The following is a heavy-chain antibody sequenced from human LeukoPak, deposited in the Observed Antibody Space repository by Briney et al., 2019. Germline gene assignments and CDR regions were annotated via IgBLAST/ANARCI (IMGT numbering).Heavy chain of an antibody. D-gene: IGHD4-17*01. J-gene: IGHJ4*02. CDR3: ARVDYDDLYFDY. CDR2: IYYSGST. V-gene: IGHV4-30-4*01. Sequence: SETLSLTCTVSGGSISSGDYYWSWIRQPPGKGLEWIGYIYYSGSTYYNPSLKSRVTISVDTSKNQFSLKLSSVTAADTAVYYCARVDYDDLYFDYWGQGTLVTVSS. CDR1: GGSISSGDYY.